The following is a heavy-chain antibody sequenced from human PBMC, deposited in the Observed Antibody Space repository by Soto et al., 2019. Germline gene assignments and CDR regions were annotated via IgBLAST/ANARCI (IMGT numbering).Heavy chain of an antibody. Sequence: GSLRTSCADSGSIFKMYWMHWVRQSPGKGLVWISRIYNDGTYSDYADSVRGRFTISRDNVNDTLYLQMNNLRAEDSGLYYSTRGPRPISTGTGAYWGQGTQVTVSS. CDR3: TRGPRPISTGTGAY. CDR2: IYNDGTYS. CDR1: GSIFKMYW. V-gene: IGHV3-74*01. D-gene: IGHD3-10*01. J-gene: IGHJ4*02.